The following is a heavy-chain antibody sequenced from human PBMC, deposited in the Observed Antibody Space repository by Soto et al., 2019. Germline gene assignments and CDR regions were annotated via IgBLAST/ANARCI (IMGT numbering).Heavy chain of an antibody. Sequence: QVQLVQSGAEVKKPGSSVTVSCKASGGTFSSYTISWVRQAPGQGLEWMGGIIPIFGTANYAQKFKGRVTTTANESTSTAYMELSSLRSEDTAVYYCARGNHRWLQLWYFDLWGRGTLVTVSS. V-gene: IGHV1-69*12. CDR3: ARGNHRWLQLWYFDL. CDR1: GGTFSSYT. CDR2: IIPIFGTA. D-gene: IGHD5-12*01. J-gene: IGHJ2*01.